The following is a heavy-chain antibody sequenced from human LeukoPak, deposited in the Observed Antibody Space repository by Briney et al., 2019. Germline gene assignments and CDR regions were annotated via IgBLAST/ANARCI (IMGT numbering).Heavy chain of an antibody. Sequence: SETLSLTCSVSGGSISNYYWSWVRQPPGKALEWIGYIYYSGTTNYNPSLKSRVTISVDTSKNQFSLKLSSVTAADTAVYYCARATYYYDSSGYYYRVDYFDYWGQGTLVTVSS. D-gene: IGHD3-22*01. J-gene: IGHJ4*02. CDR1: GGSISNYY. V-gene: IGHV4-59*01. CDR3: ARATYYYDSSGYYYRVDYFDY. CDR2: IYYSGTT.